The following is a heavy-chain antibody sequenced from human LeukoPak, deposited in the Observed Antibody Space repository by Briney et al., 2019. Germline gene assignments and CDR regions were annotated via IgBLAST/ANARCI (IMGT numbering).Heavy chain of an antibody. Sequence: GGSLRLSCAASGFTFSSYEMNWVRQAPGKGLEWVSYINSSGSTKYYADSVKGRFTISSDNAKNSLYLQMNSLRGEVTAVYYCVRACLGYCSSTSCYTSGYYYYGMDVWGKGTTVTVSS. CDR2: INSSGSTK. CDR1: GFTFSSYE. CDR3: VRACLGYCSSTSCYTSGYYYYGMDV. D-gene: IGHD2-2*02. J-gene: IGHJ6*04. V-gene: IGHV3-48*03.